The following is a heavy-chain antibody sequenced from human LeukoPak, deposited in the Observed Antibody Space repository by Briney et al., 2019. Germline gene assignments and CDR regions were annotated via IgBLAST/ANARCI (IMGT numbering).Heavy chain of an antibody. CDR1: GGSISSGDYY. V-gene: IGHV4-61*02. D-gene: IGHD3-3*01. Sequence: SETLSLTCTVSGGSISSGDYYWSWIRQPAGKGLEWIGRIYTSGSTNYNPSLKSRVTMSVDTSKNQFSLKLSSVTAADTAVYYCARDRRKIRFLEWLSTSYYYMDVWGKGTTVTVSS. J-gene: IGHJ6*03. CDR3: ARDRRKIRFLEWLSTSYYYMDV. CDR2: IYTSGST.